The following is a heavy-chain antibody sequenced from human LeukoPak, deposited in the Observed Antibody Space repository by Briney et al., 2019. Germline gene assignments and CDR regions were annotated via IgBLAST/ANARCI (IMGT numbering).Heavy chain of an antibody. CDR2: IYHSGST. D-gene: IGHD3-22*01. CDR3: ARFYDSSGYYFDY. V-gene: IGHV4-30-2*01. J-gene: IGHJ4*02. CDR1: GGSISSGGYS. Sequence: SQTLALTCAVSGGSISSGGYSWSWIRQPPGKGLEWIGYIYHSGSTYYNPSLKSRVTISVDRSKNQFSLKLSSVTAADTAVYYCARFYDSSGYYFDYWGQGTLVTVSS.